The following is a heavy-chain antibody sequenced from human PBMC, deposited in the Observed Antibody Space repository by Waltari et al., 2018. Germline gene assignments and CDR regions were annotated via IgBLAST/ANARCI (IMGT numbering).Heavy chain of an antibody. CDR3: ASLGYGDLNYYYYYYMAV. CDR2: INPNSGGT. Sequence: QVQLVQSGAEVKKPGASVKVSCKASGYTFTGYYMHWVRQAPGQGLEWMGWINPNSGGTNYAQKFQGRVTMTRETSIITAYMELSRLRSDDTAVYYCASLGYGDLNYYYYYYMAVWVKGTTVTVSS. J-gene: IGHJ6*03. CDR1: GYTFTGYY. V-gene: IGHV1-2*02. D-gene: IGHD4-17*01.